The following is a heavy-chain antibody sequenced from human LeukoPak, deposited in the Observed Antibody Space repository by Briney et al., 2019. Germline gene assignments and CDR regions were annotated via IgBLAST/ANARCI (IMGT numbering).Heavy chain of an antibody. CDR3: ARDGSWLLTYYFDY. J-gene: IGHJ4*02. CDR2: INSDGSST. D-gene: IGHD3-22*01. Sequence: GGPLRLSCAASGFTFSSYWMHWVRQAPGKGLVWVSRINSDGSSTSYADSVKGRFTISRDNAKNTLYLQMNSLRAEDTAVYYCARDGSWLLTYYFDYWGQGTLVTVSS. V-gene: IGHV3-74*01. CDR1: GFTFSSYW.